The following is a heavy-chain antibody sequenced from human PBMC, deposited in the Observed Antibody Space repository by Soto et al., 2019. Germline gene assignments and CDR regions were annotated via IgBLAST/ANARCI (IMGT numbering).Heavy chain of an antibody. D-gene: IGHD2-15*01. J-gene: IGHJ4*02. V-gene: IGHV2-5*02. CDR1: GFSLSTSGVG. CDR2: IYWDDDK. CDR3: AHCEDDTGSRWRYVGY. Sequence: QITLKESGPTLVKPTQTLTLTCTFSGFSLSTSGVGVGWIRQPPGKALEWLALIYWDDDKRYSPSLKSRRTITEDTAKHHVVLTMTTRDPVDTAPYYGAHCEDDTGSRWRYVGYWGQGTPVTVSS.